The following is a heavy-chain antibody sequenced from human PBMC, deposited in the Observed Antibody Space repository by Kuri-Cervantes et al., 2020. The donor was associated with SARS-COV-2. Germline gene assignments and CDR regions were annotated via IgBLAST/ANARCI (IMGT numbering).Heavy chain of an antibody. CDR3: ARGCAWELLCAFDF. J-gene: IGHJ3*01. Sequence: GESLKISCAASGFTFRTYGMHWVRQPPGKGLEWMAVIWYDGRKTYYADSVRGRFTISRDNSKNTLYLQMNSLRAEDTAVYYCARGCAWELLCAFDFWGQGTLVTVSS. CDR2: IWYDGRKT. CDR1: GFTFRTYG. V-gene: IGHV3-33*08. D-gene: IGHD1-26*01.